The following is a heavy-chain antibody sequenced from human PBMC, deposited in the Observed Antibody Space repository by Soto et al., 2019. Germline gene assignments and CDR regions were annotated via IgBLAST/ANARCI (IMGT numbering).Heavy chain of an antibody. D-gene: IGHD6-13*01. CDR3: ARAPYSSSWYTFDP. J-gene: IGHJ5*02. CDR1: GFTVSSNY. CDR2: VHSGGNT. Sequence: GGSLRLSCASSGFTVSSNYMSWVRQAPGNGLEWVSVVHSGGNTYYADSVKGRSTVSRDISKNTLYLQMNRLRPEDTAVYYCARAPYSSSWYTFDPWGQGTLVPVSS. V-gene: IGHV3-66*01.